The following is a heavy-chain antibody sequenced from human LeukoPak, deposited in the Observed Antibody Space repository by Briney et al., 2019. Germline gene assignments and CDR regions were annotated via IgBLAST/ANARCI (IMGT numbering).Heavy chain of an antibody. CDR1: GGTFSSYA. J-gene: IGHJ6*02. Sequence: SVKVSCKASGGTFSSYAISWVRQAPGQGLEWMGRIIPILGIANYAQKFQGRVTITTDKSTSTAYMELSSLRSEDTAVYYCARVNMGELFTHGMDVWGQGTTVTVSS. CDR2: IIPILGIA. D-gene: IGHD3-16*01. V-gene: IGHV1-69*04. CDR3: ARVNMGELFTHGMDV.